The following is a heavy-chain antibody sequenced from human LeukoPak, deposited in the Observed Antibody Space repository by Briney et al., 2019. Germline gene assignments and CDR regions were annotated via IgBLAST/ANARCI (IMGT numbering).Heavy chain of an antibody. CDR2: ISERGGST. J-gene: IGHJ4*02. CDR3: AKRGVVIRGILVIGYHQEAYHYDF. V-gene: IGHV3-23*01. CDR1: GISLSNYA. Sequence: GGSLRLSCVVSGISLSNYAMTWVRQAPGKGLEWVSYISERGGSTTYADSVKGRFTISRGTSLNTLYLQMNNLRAEDTAVYFCAKRGVVIRGILVIGYHQEAYHYDFWGQGVLVTVSS. D-gene: IGHD3-10*01.